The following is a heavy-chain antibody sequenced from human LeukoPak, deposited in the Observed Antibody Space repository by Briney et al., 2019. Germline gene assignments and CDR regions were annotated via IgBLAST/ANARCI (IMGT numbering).Heavy chain of an antibody. J-gene: IGHJ3*02. CDR1: GYTFTSYG. D-gene: IGHD3-22*01. CDR3: ARVDSSGYYFDAFDI. Sequence: GASVKVSCKASGYTFTSYGISWVRQAPGQRLEWMGWISAYNGNTNYAHKFQGSVTMTRDTSISTAYMELSRLRSEDTAVYYCARVDSSGYYFDAFDIWGQGTMVTVFS. V-gene: IGHV1-18*01. CDR2: ISAYNGNT.